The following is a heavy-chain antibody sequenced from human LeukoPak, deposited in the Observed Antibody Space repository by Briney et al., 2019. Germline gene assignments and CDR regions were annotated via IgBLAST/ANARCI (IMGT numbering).Heavy chain of an antibody. CDR1: GFTVITND. V-gene: IGHV3-53*01. Sequence: GGSLRLSCAASGFTVITNDMTWVRQAPGKGLEWVSVLYSDGNTKYADSVQGRFTISRDNSKNTLYLEMNSLSPDDTAVYYRARGVAPLGANTLAYWGQGTLVTVSS. CDR2: LYSDGNT. J-gene: IGHJ4*02. CDR3: ARGVAPLGANTLAY. D-gene: IGHD4/OR15-4a*01.